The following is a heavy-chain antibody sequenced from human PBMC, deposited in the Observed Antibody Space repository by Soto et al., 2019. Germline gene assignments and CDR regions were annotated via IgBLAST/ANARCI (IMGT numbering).Heavy chain of an antibody. CDR2: IYYSGST. D-gene: IGHD3-22*01. Sequence: SETLSLTCTVSGGSISSGDYYWSWIRQPPGKGLEWIGYIYYSGSTYYNPSLKSRVTISVDTSKNQFSLKLSSVTAADTAVYYCARSQYYDSSLPDPWGQGTLVTVSS. CDR1: GGSISSGDYY. CDR3: ARSQYYDSSLPDP. J-gene: IGHJ5*02. V-gene: IGHV4-30-4*01.